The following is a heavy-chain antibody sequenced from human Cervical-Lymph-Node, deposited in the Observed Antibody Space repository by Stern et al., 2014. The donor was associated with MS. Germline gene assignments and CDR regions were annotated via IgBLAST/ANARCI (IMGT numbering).Heavy chain of an antibody. D-gene: IGHD2-2*01. CDR1: GYTFTNYW. Sequence: VQLVQSGPVVKEPGEFLKISCQTSGYTFTNYWIGWVRQMPGQGLEWMGIIYPGDSDAKYSPSFLGQVTISADKPTNAAYVQWSSLKASDTATYYCARRAGYCSRTNCYAYWYFDLWGRGTQVTVSS. V-gene: IGHV5-51*01. CDR2: IYPGDSDA. CDR3: ARRAGYCSRTNCYAYWYFDL. J-gene: IGHJ2*01.